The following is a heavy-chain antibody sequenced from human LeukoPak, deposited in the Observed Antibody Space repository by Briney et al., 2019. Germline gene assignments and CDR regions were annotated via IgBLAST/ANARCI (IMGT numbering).Heavy chain of an antibody. CDR3: ARVSPSHYDFWSGYSHMDV. V-gene: IGHV3-7*01. D-gene: IGHD3-3*01. J-gene: IGHJ6*02. Sequence: QPGGSLRLSCAASGFTFSSYWMSWVRQAPGKGLEWVANIKQDGSEKYYVDSVKGRFTISRDNAKNSLYLQMNSLRAEDTAVYYCARVSPSHYDFWSGYSHMDVWGQGTTVTVSS. CDR1: GFTFSSYW. CDR2: IKQDGSEK.